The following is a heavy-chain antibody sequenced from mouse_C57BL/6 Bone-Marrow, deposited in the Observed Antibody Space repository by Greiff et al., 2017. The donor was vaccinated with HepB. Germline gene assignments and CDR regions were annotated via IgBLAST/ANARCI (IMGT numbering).Heavy chain of an antibody. CDR1: GYTFTDYY. V-gene: IGHV1-26*01. D-gene: IGHD2-14*01. CDR2: INPNNGGT. Sequence: VQLQQSGPELVKPGASVKISCKASGYTFTDYYMNWVKQSHGKSLEWIGDINPNNGGTSYNQKFKGKATLTVDKSSSTAYMELRSLTSEGSAVYYCARKEYDGDWFAYCGQETLVTVSA. CDR3: ARKEYDGDWFAY. J-gene: IGHJ3*01.